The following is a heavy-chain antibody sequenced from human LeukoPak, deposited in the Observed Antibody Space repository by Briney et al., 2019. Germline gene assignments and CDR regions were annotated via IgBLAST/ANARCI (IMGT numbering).Heavy chain of an antibody. CDR1: GFTFSSYA. V-gene: IGHV3-23*01. Sequence: GGSLRLSCAASGFTFSSYAMSWVRQAPGKGLEWVSAISGSGGSTYYADSVKGRFTISRDNSKNTLYLQMNSLRAEDTAVYYCAKERGQTTVVTPPVFDYWGQGTLVTVSS. CDR3: AKERGQTTVVTPPVFDY. D-gene: IGHD4-23*01. CDR2: ISGSGGST. J-gene: IGHJ4*02.